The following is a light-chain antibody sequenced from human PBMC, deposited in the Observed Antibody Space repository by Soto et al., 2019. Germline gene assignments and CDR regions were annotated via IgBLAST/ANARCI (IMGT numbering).Light chain of an antibody. CDR2: DVI. CDR3: SSYAGSNNLL. V-gene: IGLV2-8*01. J-gene: IGLJ2*01. CDR1: SRDIGGYDF. Sequence: QSALTQPPSASGSPGQSVTISCTGTSRDIGGYDFVSWYQQHPGKAPKLLIYDVITRPSGVPDRFSGSKSGNTASLTVSGLQTDDEADYYCSSYAGSNNLLFGGGTKLTVL.